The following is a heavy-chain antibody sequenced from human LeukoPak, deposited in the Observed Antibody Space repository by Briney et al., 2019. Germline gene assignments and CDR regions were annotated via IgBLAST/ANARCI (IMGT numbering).Heavy chain of an antibody. J-gene: IGHJ4*02. CDR1: GFTFNSYS. D-gene: IGHD5-18*01. CDR3: AREGGYSYGLIDY. CDR2: ISSSTKYI. Sequence: GGSLRLSCAASGFTFNSYSMNWVRQAPGEGLEWVSSISSSTKYIYYADSVKGRFTISRDNGKNSLFLQMNSLRAEDTAVYYCAREGGYSYGLIDYWGQGTLVTVSS. V-gene: IGHV3-21*01.